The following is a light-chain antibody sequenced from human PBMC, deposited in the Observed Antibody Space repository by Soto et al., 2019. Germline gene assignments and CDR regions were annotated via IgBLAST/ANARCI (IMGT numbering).Light chain of an antibody. CDR1: QSVSTN. Sequence: EIVMTQSPATLSASPGEGATLSCRASQSVSTNLAWYQQKPGQPPRLLIYGVSTRATGIPARFSGSGSGTEFTLTISSLQSEDFAVYFCQQYNKWPPWTFGQGTKVDIK. CDR3: QQYNKWPPWT. V-gene: IGKV3-15*01. J-gene: IGKJ1*01. CDR2: GVS.